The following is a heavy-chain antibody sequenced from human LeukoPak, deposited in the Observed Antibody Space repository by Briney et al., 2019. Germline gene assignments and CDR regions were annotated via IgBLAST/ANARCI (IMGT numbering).Heavy chain of an antibody. CDR1: RFTFSNHY. Sequence: GWSLRLSCVASRFTFSNHYMSWVRQAPGKGLEWVATIKPDGSETFYVDSVKGRFTVSRDNAKNSLYLQMSSLRAEDTAVYHCARNLVHLWNVFDFWGLGTMVTVSS. CDR3: ARNLVHLWNVFDF. J-gene: IGHJ3*01. D-gene: IGHD5-18*01. V-gene: IGHV3-7*01. CDR2: IKPDGSET.